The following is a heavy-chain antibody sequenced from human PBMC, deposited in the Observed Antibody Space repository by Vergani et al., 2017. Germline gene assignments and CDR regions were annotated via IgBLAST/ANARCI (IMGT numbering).Heavy chain of an antibody. CDR3: ARGWEQQLSS. J-gene: IGHJ4*02. Sequence: QVQLQQSGPRLVKPSQTLSLTCAISGDSVSSNSAAWNWIRQSPSRGLEWLGRTYYRSKWYNDYAVSVKSRLTINPDTSKNQFSLQLNSVAPEDTDEYYCARGWEQQLSSWDQGTLVIVSS. CDR2: TYYRSKWYN. CDR1: GDSVSSNSAA. D-gene: IGHD6-13*01. V-gene: IGHV6-1*01.